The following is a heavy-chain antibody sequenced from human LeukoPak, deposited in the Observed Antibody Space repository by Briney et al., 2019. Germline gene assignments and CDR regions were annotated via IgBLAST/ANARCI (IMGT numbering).Heavy chain of an antibody. CDR2: IIPIFGTA. CDR1: GGTFSSYA. J-gene: IGHJ4*02. CDR3: ASLYCSGGSCYFDY. V-gene: IGHV1-69*13. Sequence: ASVKVSCKASGGTFSSYAISWVRQAPGQGLEWMGAIIPIFGTANYAQKFQGRVTITADESTSTAYMELSSLRSEDTAVYYCASLYCSGGSCYFDYWGQGTLVTVSS. D-gene: IGHD2-15*01.